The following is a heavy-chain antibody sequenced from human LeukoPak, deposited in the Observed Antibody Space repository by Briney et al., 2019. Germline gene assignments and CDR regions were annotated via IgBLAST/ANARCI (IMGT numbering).Heavy chain of an antibody. Sequence: QSGGSLRLSCAASGFSFSNYELTWMRQAPGKGLEWISYISDSGSIIYYADSVKGRFTISRDNAKNTLYLQMNSLRAEDTAVYYCARVYGDPWGYYYMDVWGKGTTVTISS. CDR2: ISDSGSII. CDR1: GFSFSNYE. V-gene: IGHV3-48*03. J-gene: IGHJ6*03. D-gene: IGHD4-17*01. CDR3: ARVYGDPWGYYYMDV.